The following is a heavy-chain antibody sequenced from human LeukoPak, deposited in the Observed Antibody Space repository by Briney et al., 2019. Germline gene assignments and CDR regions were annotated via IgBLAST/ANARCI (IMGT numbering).Heavy chain of an antibody. V-gene: IGHV4-31*03. Sequence: SETLSLPCTVSGGSISSGGYYWSWIRQHPGKGLEWIGYIYYSGSTYYNPSLKSRVTISVDTSKTQFSLKLSSVTAADTAVYYCARADTAMASVDYWGQGTLVTVSS. CDR3: ARADTAMASVDY. D-gene: IGHD5-18*01. CDR2: IYYSGST. J-gene: IGHJ4*02. CDR1: GGSISSGGYY.